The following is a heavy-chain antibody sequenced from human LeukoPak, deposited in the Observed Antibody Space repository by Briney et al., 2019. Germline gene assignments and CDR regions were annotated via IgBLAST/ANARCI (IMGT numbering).Heavy chain of an antibody. CDR2: LSHSGSS. J-gene: IGHJ4*02. CDR1: GYSISSGYY. CDR3: ARIYSSSHVY. D-gene: IGHD6-13*01. V-gene: IGHV4-38-2*02. Sequence: PSETLSLTCTVSGYSISSGYYWGWIRQPPGMGLEWIGSLSHSGSSYYNPSLKSRVTTSLDTSKNQFSLNLSSVTAADTAVYYCARIYSSSHVYWGQGTLVTVSS.